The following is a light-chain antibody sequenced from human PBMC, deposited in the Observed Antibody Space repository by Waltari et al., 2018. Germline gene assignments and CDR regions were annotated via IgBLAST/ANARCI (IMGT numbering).Light chain of an antibody. CDR3: QQLNSYPSVT. CDR2: AAS. J-gene: IGKJ5*01. CDR1: QGISSY. V-gene: IGKV1-9*01. Sequence: IQLTQSPSSLSASVGDRVTITCRASQGISSYLAWYQQKPGKAPKLLIYAASTLQSGVQSRFGGSGSGTDFSLTISSLQPEDFATYYCQQLNSYPSVTFGQGTRLEVK.